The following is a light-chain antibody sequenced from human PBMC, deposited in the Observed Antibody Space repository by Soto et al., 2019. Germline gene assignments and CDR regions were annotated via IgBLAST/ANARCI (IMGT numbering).Light chain of an antibody. J-gene: IGLJ3*02. CDR1: RSNIGSNA. V-gene: IGLV1-44*01. CDR3: GAWDDSLYGWV. Sequence: QPVLTQPPSASGTAGQRVTISCSGSRSNIGSNAVNWYQQLPGTAPKLLIYSDNQRPSGVPDRFSGSKSGTSASLAISGLQSEDEADYYCGAWDDSLYGWVFGGGTKLTVL. CDR2: SDN.